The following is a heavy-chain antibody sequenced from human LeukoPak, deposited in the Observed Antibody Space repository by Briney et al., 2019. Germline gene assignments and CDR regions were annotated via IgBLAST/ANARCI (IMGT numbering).Heavy chain of an antibody. Sequence: GGSLRLSCAASGFTFSNYWMHWVRQAPGKGLVWVSRINIDGSSTTYADSVKGRFTISRDNAKNTLYLQMNSLRAEDTAVYYCARDAIAAAGTYYYYYMDVWGKGTTVTISS. CDR2: INIDGSST. CDR1: GFTFSNYW. V-gene: IGHV3-74*01. J-gene: IGHJ6*03. CDR3: ARDAIAAAGTYYYYYMDV. D-gene: IGHD6-13*01.